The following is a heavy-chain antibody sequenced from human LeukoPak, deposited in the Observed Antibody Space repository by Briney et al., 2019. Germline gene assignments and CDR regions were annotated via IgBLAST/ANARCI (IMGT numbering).Heavy chain of an antibody. CDR3: AKEYTNSADYFDY. CDR1: GFSVSNNY. CDR2: MYKDEKT. D-gene: IGHD4-23*01. Sequence: GGSLRLSCAASGFSVSNNYMNWVRQAPGKGLEWVSLMYKDEKTDYADSVKGRFAISSHKSQNTLYLQMNSLRPEDTAVYHCAKEYTNSADYFDYWGQGTLVTVSS. J-gene: IGHJ4*02. V-gene: IGHV3-53*04.